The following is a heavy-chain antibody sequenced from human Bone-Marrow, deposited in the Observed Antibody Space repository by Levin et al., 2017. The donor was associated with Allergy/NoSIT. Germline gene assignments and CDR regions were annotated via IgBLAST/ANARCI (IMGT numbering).Heavy chain of an antibody. CDR1: GFTFSSYG. J-gene: IGHJ5*02. Sequence: GGSLRLSCAASGFTFSSYGMHWVRQAPGKGLEWVAVIWYDGSNKYYADSVKGRFTISRDNSKNTLYLQMNSLRAEDTAVYYCAREGVHHANCSGGSCYSPQYNWFDPWGQGTLVTVSS. CDR3: AREGVHHANCSGGSCYSPQYNWFDP. CDR2: IWYDGSNK. V-gene: IGHV3-33*01. D-gene: IGHD2-15*01.